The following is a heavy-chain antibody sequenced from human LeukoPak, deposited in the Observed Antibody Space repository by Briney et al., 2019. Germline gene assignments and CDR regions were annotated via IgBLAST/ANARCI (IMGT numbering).Heavy chain of an antibody. CDR1: GGSFSGYY. CDR3: AGYSGSPRYFDY. D-gene: IGHD6-6*01. CDR2: IIHSGST. V-gene: IGHV4-34*12. J-gene: IGHJ4*02. Sequence: NSSETLSLTCAVYGGSFSGYYWSWIRQTPGKGLEWIGEIIHSGSTNYSPSLKGRVTISLDTTKSQFSLRLTSVTAADTAVYYCAGYSGSPRYFDYWGQGTLVTVSS.